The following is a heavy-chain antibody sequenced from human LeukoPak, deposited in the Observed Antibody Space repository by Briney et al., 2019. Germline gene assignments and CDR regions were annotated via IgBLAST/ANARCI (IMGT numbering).Heavy chain of an antibody. V-gene: IGHV3-7*01. CDR2: INQDGSEK. D-gene: IGHD4-17*01. J-gene: IGHJ4*02. CDR1: GFTFTNYW. Sequence: PGGSLRLSCAASGFTFTNYWMSWVRQAPGKGLEWVANINQDGSEKYYVDSVKGRFTISRDNAKNSLYLQMNSLRAEDTAVYYCARDYGDYWGQGTLVTVSS. CDR3: ARDYGDY.